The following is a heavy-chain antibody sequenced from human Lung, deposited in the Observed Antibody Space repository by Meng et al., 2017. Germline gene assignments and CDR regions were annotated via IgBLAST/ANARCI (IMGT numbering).Heavy chain of an antibody. J-gene: IGHJ1*01. Sequence: GQLWEFGGGLVTPGCTLRLSWAASGFTCTDYWMHWVRQGPGKGMVWVSRINRDGTKPTYADSVKGRFTISRDNAKNTLYLQMNNLRAEDTAFYYCTNDRLNHWGQGALVTVSS. V-gene: IGHV3-74*01. CDR2: INRDGTKP. CDR3: TNDRLNH. CDR1: GFTCTDYW. D-gene: IGHD1-1*01.